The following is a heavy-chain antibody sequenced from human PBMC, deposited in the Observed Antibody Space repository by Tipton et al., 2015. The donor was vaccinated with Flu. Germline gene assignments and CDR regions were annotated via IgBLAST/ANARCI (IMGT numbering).Heavy chain of an antibody. Sequence: TLSLTCAVSGYSISSGYYWGWVRQPPGKGLEWIGTIYHSGSTYYNPSLKSRLTMSVDTSKNQFSLRLTSVTATDTAVYYCVRRDYSNYVSEPKNWFDPWGPGTLVTVSS. CDR2: IYHSGST. CDR1: GYSISSGYY. CDR3: VRRDYSNYVSEPKNWFDP. J-gene: IGHJ5*02. V-gene: IGHV4-38-2*01. D-gene: IGHD4-11*01.